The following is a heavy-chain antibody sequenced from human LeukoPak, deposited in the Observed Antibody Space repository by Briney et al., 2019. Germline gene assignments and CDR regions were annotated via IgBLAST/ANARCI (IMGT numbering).Heavy chain of an antibody. CDR1: GFTFSSYV. D-gene: IGHD5-24*01. CDR3: ARGGEDGYTYDY. Sequence: GGSLRLSCAASGFTFSSYVMHWVRQAPGKGLEWVAVISYDGSNKYYADSVKGRFTISRDNSKNTLYLQMNSLRAEDTAVYYCARGGEDGYTYDYWGQGTLVTVSS. J-gene: IGHJ4*02. V-gene: IGHV3-30*04. CDR2: ISYDGSNK.